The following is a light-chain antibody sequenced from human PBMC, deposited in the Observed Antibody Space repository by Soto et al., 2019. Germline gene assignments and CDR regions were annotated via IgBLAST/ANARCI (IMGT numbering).Light chain of an antibody. V-gene: IGKV3-15*01. Sequence: EIVMTQSPATLSVSPGERATLSCRASQSISSNLAWYQQKPGQAPRLLIYGASTRATGIPARFSGSGSGTEFTLTISSLQSEDFEVYYCQQYKNWLTWTFGQGTKVEIK. CDR2: GAS. J-gene: IGKJ1*01. CDR1: QSISSN. CDR3: QQYKNWLTWT.